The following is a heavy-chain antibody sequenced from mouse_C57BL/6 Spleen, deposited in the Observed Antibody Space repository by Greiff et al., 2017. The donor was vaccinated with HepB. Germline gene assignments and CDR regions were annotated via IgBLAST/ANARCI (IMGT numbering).Heavy chain of an antibody. D-gene: IGHD1-1*01. CDR1: GYTFTSYW. J-gene: IGHJ1*03. V-gene: IGHV1-64*01. Sequence: QVQLQQPGAELVKPGASVKLSCKASGYTFTSYWMHWVKQRPGQGLEWIGMIHPNSGSTNYNEKFKSKATLTVDKSSSTAYMQLSSLTSEDSAVSYWARSYYSSSYWYFDVWGTGTTVTVSS. CDR3: ARSYYSSSYWYFDV. CDR2: IHPNSGST.